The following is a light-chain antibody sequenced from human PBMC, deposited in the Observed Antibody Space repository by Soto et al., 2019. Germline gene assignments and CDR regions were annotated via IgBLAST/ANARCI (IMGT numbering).Light chain of an antibody. V-gene: IGLV1-44*01. J-gene: IGLJ3*02. CDR3: AAWDDSLNGRV. Sequence: QSVLTQPPSASGTPGQRVTISCSGSSSNIGKNTVNWYQQFPGTAPKLLIYRNSQRPSGVPDRFSGSQSGTSASLAISGLQSVDEADYYCAAWDDSLNGRVFGGGTKLTVL. CDR2: RNS. CDR1: SSNIGKNT.